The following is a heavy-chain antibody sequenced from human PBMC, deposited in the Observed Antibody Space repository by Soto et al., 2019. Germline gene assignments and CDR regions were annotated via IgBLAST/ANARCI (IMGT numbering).Heavy chain of an antibody. CDR3: ARTPTAIRGFDY. D-gene: IGHD2-2*02. J-gene: IGHJ4*02. CDR2: IIPIFGTA. Sequence: SVKVSDQPSAVSFSSYAISWFRHAPGQGLGWMGGIIPIFGTANYAQKFQGRVKITADESTSTAYMERSSLRSEDTAVYYCARTPTAIRGFDYWGQGTLVTVSS. CDR1: AVSFSSYA. V-gene: IGHV1-69*13.